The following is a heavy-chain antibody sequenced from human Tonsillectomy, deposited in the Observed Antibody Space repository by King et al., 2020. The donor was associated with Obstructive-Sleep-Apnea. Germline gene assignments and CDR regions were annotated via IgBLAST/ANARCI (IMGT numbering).Heavy chain of an antibody. CDR3: ARSYCSSTSCYVRYFQH. Sequence: VQLVESGGGLVKPGGSLRLSCAASGFTFSSYSMNWVRQAPGKGLEWGSSISSSSSYIYYADSVKGRFTISRDNAKNSLYLQMNSLRAEDTAGYYCARSYCSSTSCYVRYFQHWGQGTLVTVSS. D-gene: IGHD2-2*01. V-gene: IGHV3-21*01. J-gene: IGHJ1*01. CDR1: GFTFSSYS. CDR2: ISSSSSYI.